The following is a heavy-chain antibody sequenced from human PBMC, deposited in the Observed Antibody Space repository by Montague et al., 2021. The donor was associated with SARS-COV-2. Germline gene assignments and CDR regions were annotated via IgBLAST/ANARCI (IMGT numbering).Heavy chain of an antibody. D-gene: IGHD3-22*01. CDR3: ARGSSGYYTPRPFDY. CDR2: TYYRSKWYN. J-gene: IGHJ4*02. V-gene: IGHV6-1*01. Sequence: CAISGDSVSSNSAAWNWIRQSPSRGLEWLGGTYYRSKWYNDYAVSVKSRITINPGTSKNQFSLQLNSVTPEDTAVYYCARGSSGYYTPRPFDYWGQGTLVTVSS. CDR1: GDSVSSNSAA.